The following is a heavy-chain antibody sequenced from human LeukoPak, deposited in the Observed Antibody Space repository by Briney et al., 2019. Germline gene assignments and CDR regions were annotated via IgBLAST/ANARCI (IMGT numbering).Heavy chain of an antibody. CDR2: IYPGDSDT. Sequence: GESLKISCKGSGYSFASYWIAWVRQMPGKGLEWMGMIYPGDSDTRYSPSFQGQVTFSADKSSSTASLQWSSLKASDTAIYYCARQYDVLTRSLDVWGQGTTVTVSS. J-gene: IGHJ6*02. CDR3: ARQYDVLTRSLDV. CDR1: GYSFASYW. D-gene: IGHD3/OR15-3a*01. V-gene: IGHV5-51*01.